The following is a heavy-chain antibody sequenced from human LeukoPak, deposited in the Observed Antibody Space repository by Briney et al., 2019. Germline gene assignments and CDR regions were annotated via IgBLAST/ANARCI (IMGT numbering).Heavy chain of an antibody. D-gene: IGHD2-2*02. J-gene: IGHJ5*02. V-gene: IGHV4-30-4*08. CDR1: GYSISSGYY. CDR3: AREQECSSTSCYKRAGFDP. Sequence: SETLSLTCTVSGYSISSGYYWGWIRQPPGNGLEWIGYIYYSGSTYYNPSLKSRVTISVDTSKNQFSLKLSSVTAADTAVYYCAREQECSSTSCYKRAGFDPWGQGTLVTVSS. CDR2: IYYSGST.